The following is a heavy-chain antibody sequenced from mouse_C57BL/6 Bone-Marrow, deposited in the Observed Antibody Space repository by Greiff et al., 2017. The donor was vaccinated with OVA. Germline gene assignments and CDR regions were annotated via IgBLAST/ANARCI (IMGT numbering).Heavy chain of an antibody. J-gene: IGHJ4*01. V-gene: IGHV1-78*01. CDR3: ARKSKGIYYAMDY. CDR1: GYTFTDHT. CDR2: IYPRDGST. Sequence: QVQLQQSDAELVKPGASVKISCKVSGYTFTDHTIHWMKQRPEQGLEWIGYIYPRDGSTKYNEKFKGKATLTADKSASTAYMQLNSLTSEDSAVYFGARKSKGIYYAMDYWGQGTSVTVSS.